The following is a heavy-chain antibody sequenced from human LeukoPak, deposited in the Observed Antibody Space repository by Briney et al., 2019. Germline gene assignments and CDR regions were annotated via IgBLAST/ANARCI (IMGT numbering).Heavy chain of an antibody. CDR3: TLQDRVDY. CDR2: IRSKANSYAT. Sequence: GGSLKLSCAASGFTFSGSGMHWVRQASGKGLEWVGRIRSKANSYATAYAASVKGRFTISRDDSKNTAYLQMNSLKTEDTAVYYCTLQDRVDYWGQGTLVTVSS. CDR1: GFTFSGSG. J-gene: IGHJ4*02. D-gene: IGHD2-15*01. V-gene: IGHV3-73*01.